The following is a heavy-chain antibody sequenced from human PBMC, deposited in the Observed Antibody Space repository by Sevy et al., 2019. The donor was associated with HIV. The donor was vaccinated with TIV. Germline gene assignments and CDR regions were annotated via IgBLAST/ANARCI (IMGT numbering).Heavy chain of an antibody. CDR2: IKQDGSEK. CDR1: GFTFSSYW. V-gene: IGHV3-7*01. J-gene: IGHJ6*02. CDR3: ASQYSSSSQLYDIRYYYYYGMDV. D-gene: IGHD6-6*01. Sequence: GGSLRLSCAASGFTFSSYWMSWVRQAPGKGLEWVANIKQDGSEKYYVDSVKGRFTISRDNAKNSLYLKMNSLRAEDTAVYYCASQYSSSSQLYDIRYYYYYGMDVWGQGTTVTVSS.